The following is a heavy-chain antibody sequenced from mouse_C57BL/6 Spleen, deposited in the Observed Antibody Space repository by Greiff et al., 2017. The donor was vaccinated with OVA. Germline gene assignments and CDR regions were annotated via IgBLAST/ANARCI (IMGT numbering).Heavy chain of an antibody. CDR3: AREGITTVVAHWYFDV. V-gene: IGHV1-85*01. D-gene: IGHD1-1*01. J-gene: IGHJ1*03. CDR1: GYTFTSYD. Sequence: QVQLQQSGPELVKPGASVKLSCKASGYTFTSYDINWVKQRPGQGLEWIGWIYPRDGSTKYNEKFKGKATLTVDTSSSTAYMELHSLTSEDSAVYFCAREGITTVVAHWYFDVWGTGTTVTVSS. CDR2: IYPRDGST.